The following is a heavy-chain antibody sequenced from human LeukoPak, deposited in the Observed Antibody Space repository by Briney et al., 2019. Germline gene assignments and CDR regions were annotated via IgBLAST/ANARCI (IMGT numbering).Heavy chain of an antibody. J-gene: IGHJ4*02. V-gene: IGHV4-31*03. CDR1: GGSISSGGYY. CDR3: AGEVSIGGGGAFDY. D-gene: IGHD1-26*01. Sequence: SQTLSLTCTVSGGSISSGGYYWSWIRLHPGKGLEWIGYIYYSGSTYYNPSLKSRVTISVDTSKNQFSLKLSAVTAADTAVYYCAGEVSIGGGGAFDYWGQGTLVTVSS. CDR2: IYYSGST.